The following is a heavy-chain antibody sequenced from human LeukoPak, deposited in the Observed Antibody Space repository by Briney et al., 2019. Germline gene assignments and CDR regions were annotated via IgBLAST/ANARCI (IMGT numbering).Heavy chain of an antibody. CDR1: GGSISSYY. Sequence: SETLSLTCTVSGGSISSYYWSWIRQPPGKGLEWIGYIYYSGSTNYNPSLKSRVTISVDTSKNQFSLKLSSVTAADTAVYYCARGPTIFGVADDAFDIWGQGTVVTVSS. CDR2: IYYSGST. CDR3: ARGPTIFGVADDAFDI. D-gene: IGHD3-3*01. J-gene: IGHJ3*02. V-gene: IGHV4-59*01.